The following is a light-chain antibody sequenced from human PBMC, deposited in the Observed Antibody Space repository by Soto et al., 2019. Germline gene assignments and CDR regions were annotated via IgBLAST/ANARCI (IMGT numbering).Light chain of an antibody. CDR3: VQRRNVRPRA. CDR1: ENVDIY. Sequence: EVILTQSPVTLSLSPGQRATLSCRASENVDIYVAWYQQKPAQAPRLLIHDSYNRATGIPPRFSGSGSGTDFTRTISGREREGCAVYYCVQRRNVRPRAFGGGTKVEIK. CDR2: DSY. V-gene: IGKV3-11*01. J-gene: IGKJ4*01.